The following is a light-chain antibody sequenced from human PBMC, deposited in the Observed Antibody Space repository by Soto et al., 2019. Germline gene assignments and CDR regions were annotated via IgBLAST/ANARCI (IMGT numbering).Light chain of an antibody. Sequence: QSALTQPPSASGAPGQSVTISCTRTSGDVGGYNYVSWYQQHPGKAPKLMISEVSERPSGVPDRFSGSKSGNTASLTVSGLQAEDEADYYCSSYAGSNNLVFGGGTKVTVL. J-gene: IGLJ3*02. V-gene: IGLV2-8*01. CDR1: SGDVGGYNY. CDR2: EVS. CDR3: SSYAGSNNLV.